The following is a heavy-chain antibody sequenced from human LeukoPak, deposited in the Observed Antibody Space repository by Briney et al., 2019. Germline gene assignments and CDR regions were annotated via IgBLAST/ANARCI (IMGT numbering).Heavy chain of an antibody. D-gene: IGHD2-2*01. CDR2: IYHNGST. CDR1: GGSTSSGSHS. Sequence: SSETLSLTCAVSGGSTSSGSHSWSWIRQPPGKGQECIGFIYHNGSTYHNPSLKSRVTISVDRSKNQFSLRLSSVTAADTAVYYCARLIVVIPKKNDYHYYYGMDVWGKGTTVTVSS. J-gene: IGHJ6*04. V-gene: IGHV4-30-2*01. CDR3: ARLIVVIPKKNDYHYYYGMDV.